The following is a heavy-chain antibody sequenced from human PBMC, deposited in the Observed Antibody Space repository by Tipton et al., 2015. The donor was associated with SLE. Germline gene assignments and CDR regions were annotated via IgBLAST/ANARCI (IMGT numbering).Heavy chain of an antibody. V-gene: IGHV4-39*07. CDR1: AGSISDDTYY. Sequence: TLSLTCTVSAGSISDDTYYWSWIRQPPGKGLEWIGSLYYTGTTYYSPSLKSRVTVSVDTSKNQFSLRLTSVTAADTAVYYCARAIPAYTTGWYYYFDHWGQGTLVTVSS. CDR2: LYYTGTT. J-gene: IGHJ4*02. CDR3: ARAIPAYTTGWYYYFDH. D-gene: IGHD6-19*01.